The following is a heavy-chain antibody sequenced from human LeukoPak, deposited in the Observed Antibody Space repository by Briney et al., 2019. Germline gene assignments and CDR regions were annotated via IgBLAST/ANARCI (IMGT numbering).Heavy chain of an antibody. V-gene: IGHV4-59*01. CDR3: ASSLDPDNLSFDY. D-gene: IGHD1-1*01. CDR2: IYYIGSN. CDR1: GGSLSRYY. Sequence: PSETVPLTCIVSGGSLSRYYWSWLRQPPGKGLEWIGYIYYIGSNNYNPSLKSRVTISVDTSKNQFSLKLSSVTAADTAVYYCASSLDPDNLSFDYWGQGTLVTVSS. J-gene: IGHJ4*02.